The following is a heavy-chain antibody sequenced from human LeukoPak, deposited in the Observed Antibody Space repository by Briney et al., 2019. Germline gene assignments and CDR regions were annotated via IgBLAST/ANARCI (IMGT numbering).Heavy chain of an antibody. CDR2: MNPNSGNT. CDR1: GYTFTSYD. V-gene: IGHV1-8*01. CDR3: AREYCSSTSCMGGRRWFDP. J-gene: IGHJ5*02. Sequence: GASVKVSCKASGYTFTSYDINWVRQATGQGLEWMGWMNPNSGNTGYAQKFQGRVTMTRNTSISTAYMELSSLRSEDTAVYYCAREYCSSTSCMGGRRWFDPWGQGTLVTVSS. D-gene: IGHD2-2*01.